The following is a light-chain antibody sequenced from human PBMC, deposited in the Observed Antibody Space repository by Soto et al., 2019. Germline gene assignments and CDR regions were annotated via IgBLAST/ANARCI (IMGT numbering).Light chain of an antibody. CDR1: SSDVGNYNY. CDR3: CSYAGTYTVV. V-gene: IGLV2-11*01. J-gene: IGLJ1*01. CDR2: DVS. Sequence: QSALTQPRSVSGSPGQSVTISCTGTSSDVGNYNYVSWYQQHPGKAPKLMIYDVSKRPSGVPDRLSGSKSGNTASLTISGLQAEDEADYYCCSYAGTYTVVFGTETKLTVL.